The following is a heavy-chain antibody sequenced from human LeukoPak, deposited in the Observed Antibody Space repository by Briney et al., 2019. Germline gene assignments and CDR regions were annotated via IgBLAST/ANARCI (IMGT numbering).Heavy chain of an antibody. J-gene: IGHJ6*04. CDR1: GFTFSSYS. Sequence: PGGSLRLSCAASGFTFSSYSMNWVRQAPGKGLEWVSSINSSSSYIYYADSVKGRFTISRDNAKNSLYLQMNSLRAEDTAVYYCASVVPAAGDDYYYGMDVWGKGTTVTVSS. D-gene: IGHD2-2*01. CDR3: ASVVPAAGDDYYYGMDV. CDR2: INSSSSYI. V-gene: IGHV3-21*01.